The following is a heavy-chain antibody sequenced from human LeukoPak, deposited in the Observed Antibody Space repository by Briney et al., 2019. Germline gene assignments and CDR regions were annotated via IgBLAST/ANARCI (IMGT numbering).Heavy chain of an antibody. CDR3: ARDAAGYDP. D-gene: IGHD6-13*01. J-gene: IGHJ5*02. CDR2: IKEDGSKK. Sequence: GGALRLSCAASGFTFNTFWMSWVRQTPGKGVEGVANIKEDGSKKYYVDSVKGRFTISRDNAENSLYLQMNSLRAEDTAVYYCARDAAGYDPWGQGTLVTVSS. V-gene: IGHV3-7*01. CDR1: GFTFNTFW.